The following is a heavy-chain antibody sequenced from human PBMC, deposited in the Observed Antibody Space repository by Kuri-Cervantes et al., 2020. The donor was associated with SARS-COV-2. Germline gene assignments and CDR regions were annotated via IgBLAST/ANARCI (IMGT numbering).Heavy chain of an antibody. CDR1: GDSVSSNSAA. J-gene: IGHJ6*02. CDR2: TFYRSKWYN. CDR3: ARDRDLAGGMDV. Sequence: SETLSLTCAISGDSVSSNSAAWNWIRQSLSRGLEWLGRTFYRSKWYNDYAVSVKSRITINPDTSKNQFSLQLNSVTPEDTAVYYCARDRDLAGGMDVWGQGTTVTVSS. D-gene: IGHD6-13*01. V-gene: IGHV6-1*01.